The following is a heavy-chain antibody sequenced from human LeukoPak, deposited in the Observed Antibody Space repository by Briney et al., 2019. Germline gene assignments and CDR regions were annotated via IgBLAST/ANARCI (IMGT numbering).Heavy chain of an antibody. D-gene: IGHD2-8*01. CDR2: ISSSSGYI. CDR1: GFTFSSYS. CDR3: ARDSKYCTNGVCYISLGY. Sequence: GGSLRLSCAASGFTFSSYSMHWVRQAPGKGLEWVSSISSSSGYIYYADSVKGRFTISRDNAKNSLYLQMNSLRAEDTAVYYCARDSKYCTNGVCYISLGYWGQGTLVTVSS. V-gene: IGHV3-21*01. J-gene: IGHJ4*02.